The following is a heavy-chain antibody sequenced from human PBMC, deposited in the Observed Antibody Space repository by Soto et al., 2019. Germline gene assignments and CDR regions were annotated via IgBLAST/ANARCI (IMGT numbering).Heavy chain of an antibody. V-gene: IGHV1-18*01. Sequence: QVHLVQSGAEVKRPGARVKVSCKASGYMFTSYSISWVRQAPGQGLEWMGWISVYNGNTNYIQKLQDRVTMTTDTSTSTAYMELRSLRSDDTAVYYCAREDARGSPPGFDYWGQGTLVTVSS. CDR3: AREDARGSPPGFDY. CDR1: GYMFTSYS. D-gene: IGHD1-26*01. CDR2: ISVYNGNT. J-gene: IGHJ4*02.